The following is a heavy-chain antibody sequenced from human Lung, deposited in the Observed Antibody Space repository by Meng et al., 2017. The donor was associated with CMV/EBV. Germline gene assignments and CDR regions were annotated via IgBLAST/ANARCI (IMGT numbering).Heavy chain of an antibody. CDR3: ARDRNWGPDH. Sequence: ASVXVSCKASGYTFTGHFLHWVRQAPGQGLEWMGWIMPYSGDTHYAQTFQGRVTMTSDTSLSTAYMELSSLRSDDTAVYYCARDRNWGPDHWGQGTLVTVSS. J-gene: IGHJ4*02. CDR2: IMPYSGDT. D-gene: IGHD7-27*01. V-gene: IGHV1-2*02. CDR1: GYTFTGHF.